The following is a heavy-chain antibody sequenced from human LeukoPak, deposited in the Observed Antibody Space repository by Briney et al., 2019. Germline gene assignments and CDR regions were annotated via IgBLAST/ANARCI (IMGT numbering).Heavy chain of an antibody. CDR1: GFTFSTYG. D-gene: IGHD3-22*01. CDR2: AYGDGSDQ. J-gene: IGHJ4*02. Sequence: GGSLRLSCAASGFTFSTYGMHWVRQAPGKGLEWVAVAYGDGSDQYYADSVKGRFTIFKDISRNTLSVQMNSLRAEDTAVYYCATGGGFYYDHWGQGTLVTVAS. CDR3: ATGGGFYYDH. V-gene: IGHV3-33*01.